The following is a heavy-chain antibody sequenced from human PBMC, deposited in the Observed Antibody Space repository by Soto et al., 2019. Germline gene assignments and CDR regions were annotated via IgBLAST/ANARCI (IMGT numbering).Heavy chain of an antibody. V-gene: IGHV2-26*01. CDR1: CFSVTNPIMV. CDR3: ARLSALVLTGVYYFDY. Sequence: SGPTVVNHTDTPTMTCILSCFSVTNPIMVVRCIRHPPWKAPEWLAHIVSNGGESYRTSLKSRLTISKDTSKSQVVLTMSNMDPVDTATYYCARLSALVLTGVYYFDYWGQGTQVTVSS. J-gene: IGHJ4*02. D-gene: IGHD3-9*01. CDR2: IVSNGGE.